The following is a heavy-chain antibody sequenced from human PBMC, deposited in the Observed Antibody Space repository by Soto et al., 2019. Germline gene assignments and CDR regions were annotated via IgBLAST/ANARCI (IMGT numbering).Heavy chain of an antibody. CDR3: ARGYRFMPYYYYYYGMDV. V-gene: IGHV3-48*03. CDR1: GFTFSSYE. D-gene: IGHD2-8*01. J-gene: IGHJ6*02. Sequence: QPGGSLRLSCAASGFTFSSYEMNWVRQAPGKGLEWVSYISSSGSTIYYADSVKGRFTISRDNAKNSLYLQMNSLRAEDTAVYYCARGYRFMPYYYYYYGMDVWGQGTTVTVSS. CDR2: ISSSGSTI.